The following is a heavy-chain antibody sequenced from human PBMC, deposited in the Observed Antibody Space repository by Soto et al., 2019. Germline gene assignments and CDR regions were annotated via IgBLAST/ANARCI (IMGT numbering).Heavy chain of an antibody. J-gene: IGHJ5*02. Sequence: QLQLQESGPGLVKPSETLSLTCTVSGGSISSRGYYCGWIRQPPGKGLEWIGTIYYSGSTYYNPSIKSRVTISVDTSKNQFSLKLSYVTAADTAVYSCATRNWFDPWGQGTLVTVSS. CDR3: ATRNWFDP. CDR2: IYYSGST. CDR1: GGSISSRGYY. V-gene: IGHV4-39*01.